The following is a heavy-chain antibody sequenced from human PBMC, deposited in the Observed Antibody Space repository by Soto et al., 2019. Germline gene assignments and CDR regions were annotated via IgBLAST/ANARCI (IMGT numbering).Heavy chain of an antibody. CDR3: AKVGARGYDTYYFDY. V-gene: IGHV3-23*01. Sequence: LRLSCAASGFTFSSYAMSWVRQAPGKGLEWVSAISGSGGNTYYADSVKGRFTISRDSSKNTLYLQMHSLRAEDTAVYYCAKVGARGYDTYYFDYWGQGTLVTVSS. J-gene: IGHJ4*02. CDR2: ISGSGGNT. CDR1: GFTFSSYA. D-gene: IGHD5-12*01.